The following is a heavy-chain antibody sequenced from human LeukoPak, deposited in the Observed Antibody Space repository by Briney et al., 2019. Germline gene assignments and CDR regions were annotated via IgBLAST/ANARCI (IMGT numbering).Heavy chain of an antibody. CDR3: ARGSHIRTHDRDNRFDP. J-gene: IGHJ5*02. Sequence: ASVKVSCKASGYTFSNYYTHWVRQAPGQGLEWMGIINPNGINTRYAQKFQGRVTMTRDMSTSTVYMELRSLRSEDTAVYYCARGSHIRTHDRDNRFDPWGQGTLVTVSS. V-gene: IGHV1-46*01. D-gene: IGHD3-10*01. CDR2: INPNGINT. CDR1: GYTFSNYY.